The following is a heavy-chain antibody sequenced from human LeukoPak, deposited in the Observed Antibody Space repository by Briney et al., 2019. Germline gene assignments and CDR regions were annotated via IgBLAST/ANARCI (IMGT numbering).Heavy chain of an antibody. J-gene: IGHJ4*02. D-gene: IGHD1-26*01. Sequence: PGGSLRLPCTASEFTFSSYAMHWVRQAPGKGREYVSAISSNGGSTYYADAVKGRFTISRDNSTKTLYLQMGSLRAEDTAVYYCVSSAWELLALFGYWGQGTLVTVSS. CDR2: ISSNGGST. CDR1: EFTFSSYA. CDR3: VSSAWELLALFGY. V-gene: IGHV3-64D*09.